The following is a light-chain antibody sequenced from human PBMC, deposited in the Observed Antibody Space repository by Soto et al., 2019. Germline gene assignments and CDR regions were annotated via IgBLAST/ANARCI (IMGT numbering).Light chain of an antibody. V-gene: IGKV3D-20*02. CDR1: QSVTSNY. Sequence: DIVLTQSPGTLSLSPGESAALSCRASQSVTSNYLAWYRQKPGQAPRLLIYAISSRAAGVSDRFSGAGSGTDFTRTVTRLDPGESAVYYWQQYSNSQWTFGQGTSVEV. CDR3: QQYSNSQWT. CDR2: AIS. J-gene: IGKJ1*01.